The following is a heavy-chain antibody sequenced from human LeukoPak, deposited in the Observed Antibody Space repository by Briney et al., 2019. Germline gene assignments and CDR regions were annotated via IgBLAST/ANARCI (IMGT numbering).Heavy chain of an antibody. CDR2: INPSGGST. CDR3: AVAPGDY. V-gene: IGHV1-46*01. Sequence: GASVKVSCKASGYTFTNYYMHWVRQAPGQGLEWMGIINPSGGSTSYAQKFQGRVTMTRDMSTSTVYMELSSLRSEDTSIFYCAVAPGDYWGQGTLVTVSS. D-gene: IGHD2-21*01. CDR1: GYTFTNYY. J-gene: IGHJ4*02.